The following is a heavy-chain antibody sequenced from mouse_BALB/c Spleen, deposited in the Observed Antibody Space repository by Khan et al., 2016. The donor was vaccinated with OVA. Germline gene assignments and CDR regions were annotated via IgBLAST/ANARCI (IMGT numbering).Heavy chain of an antibody. D-gene: IGHD2-4*01. CDR2: IRSGGST. J-gene: IGHJ3*01. CDR1: GFSLTTYG. Sequence: QVQLKESGPGLVQPSQSLSITCTVSGFSLTTYGVHWVRQSPGKGLEWLGVIRSGGSTAYNAAFISRLSTSKDSSKSKVFFKMNSLLVNDTAIYYCARNNDYDEGLAYWGQGTLVTVSA. CDR3: ARNNDYDEGLAY. V-gene: IGHV2-2*02.